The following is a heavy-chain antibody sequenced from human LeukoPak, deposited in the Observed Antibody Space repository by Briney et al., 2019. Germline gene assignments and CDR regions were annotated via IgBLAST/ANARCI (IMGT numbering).Heavy chain of an antibody. D-gene: IGHD3-3*01. CDR1: RNTLSTLD. J-gene: IGHJ4*02. V-gene: IGHV1-8*01. CDR2: MNSNSVKK. Sequence: ASVKDSCKASRNTLSTLDVNWVRQATGERLEWMGWMNSNSVKKGNPPKFPGRVTMPRNTSINPAFIVLRSLKSDETPVYFFFRTAGIFLSGAYYFDSWGQGTLVSVSS. CDR3: FRTAGIFLSGAYYFDS.